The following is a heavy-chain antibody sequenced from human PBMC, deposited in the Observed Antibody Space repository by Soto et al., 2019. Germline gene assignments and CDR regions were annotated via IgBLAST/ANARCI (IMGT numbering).Heavy chain of an antibody. V-gene: IGHV1-3*01. D-gene: IGHD1-26*01. Sequence: GASVKVSCKASGYTFTSYAMHWVRQAPGQRLEWMGWINAGNGNTKYSQKFQGRVTITRDTSASTAYMELSSLRSEDTAVYYCARGGSLYWYFDLWGRGTLVTVPS. CDR3: ARGGSLYWYFDL. CDR1: GYTFTSYA. CDR2: INAGNGNT. J-gene: IGHJ2*01.